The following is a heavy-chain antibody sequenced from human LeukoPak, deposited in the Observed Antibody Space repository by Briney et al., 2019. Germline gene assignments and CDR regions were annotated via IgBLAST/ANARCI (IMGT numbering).Heavy chain of an antibody. V-gene: IGHV4-39*01. CDR3: ARLHNGYRYGADY. Sequence: PSETLSLTCTVSGGSISSSSYYWGWIRQPPGKGLECIGSIYYSGTTYYNPSLKSRVTISVDTSKNQFSLKLSSVTAADTAVYYCARLHNGYRYGADYWGQGTLVTAS. CDR2: IYYSGTT. J-gene: IGHJ4*02. D-gene: IGHD5-18*01. CDR1: GGSISSSSYY.